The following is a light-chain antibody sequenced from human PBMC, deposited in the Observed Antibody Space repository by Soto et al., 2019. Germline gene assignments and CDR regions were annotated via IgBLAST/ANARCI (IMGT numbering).Light chain of an antibody. CDR2: GAS. J-gene: IGKJ1*01. Sequence: EIVLTQSPGTLSLSPGERATLSCRASQSVSSSYLAWYQQKPGKAPRRLIYGASSRATGIPERFSGSGSGTDFTLTISRMEPEDFAVYYCQQYGRSTWTFGQGTKVEIK. CDR1: QSVSSSY. V-gene: IGKV3-20*01. CDR3: QQYGRSTWT.